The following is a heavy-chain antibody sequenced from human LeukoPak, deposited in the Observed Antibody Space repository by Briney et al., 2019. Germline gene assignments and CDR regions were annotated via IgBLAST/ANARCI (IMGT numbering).Heavy chain of an antibody. J-gene: IGHJ6*03. CDR3: ARQISDYYYYYIDV. V-gene: IGHV4-39*01. CDR2: IYYSGTT. D-gene: IGHD3-10*01. Sequence: SETLSLTCTVSGGSISSSHYYWGWIRQTPGKGLQWIGTIYYSGTTYYNPSLESRATISEDTSKNQFSLTLRSVTAADTAVYYCARQISDYYYYYIDVWGKGTTVTVSS. CDR1: GGSISSSHYY.